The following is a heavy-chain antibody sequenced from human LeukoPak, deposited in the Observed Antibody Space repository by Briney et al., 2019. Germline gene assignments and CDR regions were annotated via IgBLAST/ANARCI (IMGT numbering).Heavy chain of an antibody. CDR1: GYTFTSYG. CDR2: ISAYNGNT. CDR3: ARDSCGGDCFLSYYYYYGMDV. Sequence: ASVKVSCKASGYTFTSYGISWVRQAPGQGLEWMGWISAYNGNTNYAQKLRGRVTMTTDTSTSTAYMELRSLRSDDTAVYYCARDSCGGDCFLSYYYYYGMDVWGQGTTVTVSS. J-gene: IGHJ6*02. D-gene: IGHD2-21*02. V-gene: IGHV1-18*01.